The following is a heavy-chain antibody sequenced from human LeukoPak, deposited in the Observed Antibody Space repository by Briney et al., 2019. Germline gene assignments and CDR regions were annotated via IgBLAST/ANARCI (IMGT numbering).Heavy chain of an antibody. CDR2: IYHSGSS. CDR1: GDSITSYY. Sequence: PSETLSLTCTVSGDSITSYYWNWIRQTPGKGLEWIGYIYHSGSSNYNPSLKSRVTLSIDTSRNQFSLKLTSVTAADTAVYYCARYYYGSGSYYSSIWGQGTMVTVSS. CDR3: ARYYYGSGSYYSSI. V-gene: IGHV4-59*01. J-gene: IGHJ3*02. D-gene: IGHD3-10*01.